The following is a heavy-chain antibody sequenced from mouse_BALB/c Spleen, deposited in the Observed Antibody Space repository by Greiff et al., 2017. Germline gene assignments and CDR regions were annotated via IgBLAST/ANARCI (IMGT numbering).Heavy chain of an antibody. V-gene: IGHV5-6*02. CDR2: ISSGGSYT. D-gene: IGHD2-14*01. CDR1: GFTFSSYG. CDR3: ARHRYDHGYFDY. Sequence: EVKLVESGGDLVKPGGSLKLSCAASGFTFSSYGMSWVRQTPDKRLEWVATISSGGSYTYYPDSVKGRFTISRDNAKNTLYLQMSSLKSEDTAMYYCARHRYDHGYFDYWGQGTTLTVSS. J-gene: IGHJ2*01.